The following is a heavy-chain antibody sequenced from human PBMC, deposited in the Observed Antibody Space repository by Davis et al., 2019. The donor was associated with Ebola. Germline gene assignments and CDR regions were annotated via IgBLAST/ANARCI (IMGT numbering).Heavy chain of an antibody. CDR1: GYTFTSYG. V-gene: IGHV1-18*04. CDR2: VSAYNGNT. Sequence: AASVKVSCKASGYTFTSYGITWVRQAPGQGLEWMGWVSAYNGNTNQARKFQGRVTMTTDTSTSTAYMELRSLRSDDTAVYYCARQFRDYDSSGPVHWGQGTLVTVSS. CDR3: ARQFRDYDSSGPVH. J-gene: IGHJ4*02. D-gene: IGHD3-22*01.